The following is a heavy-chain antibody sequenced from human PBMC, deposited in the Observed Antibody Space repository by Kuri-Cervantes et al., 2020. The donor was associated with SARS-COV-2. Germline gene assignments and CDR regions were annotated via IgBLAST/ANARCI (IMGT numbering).Heavy chain of an antibody. J-gene: IGHJ3*02. Sequence: SVKVSCKASGVSFDYRFLHWVRQAPGQALEWMGWITPFNGNTNYAQRFQDRVTITRDRSMSTAYMELSSLRFEDTAMYYCARSGPGAISREDRAFDIWGQGTMVTVSS. CDR1: GVSFDYRF. V-gene: IGHV1-45*02. D-gene: IGHD2-21*01. CDR3: ARSGPGAISREDRAFDI. CDR2: ITPFNGNT.